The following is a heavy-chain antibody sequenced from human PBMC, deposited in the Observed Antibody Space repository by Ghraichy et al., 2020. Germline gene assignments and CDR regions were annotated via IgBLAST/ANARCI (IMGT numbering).Heavy chain of an antibody. Sequence: GGSLRLSCTASGFTVNSNYMSWVRQAPGKGLEWVSLIYAGGSTYYADSVRGRFTISRDNSNNTLYLQMNNLRAEDTAVYYCARDGWLHPNYYFDCWGQGTLVTVSS. CDR2: IYAGGST. CDR1: GFTVNSNY. CDR3: ARDGWLHPNYYFDC. D-gene: IGHD5-12*01. V-gene: IGHV3-66*02. J-gene: IGHJ4*02.